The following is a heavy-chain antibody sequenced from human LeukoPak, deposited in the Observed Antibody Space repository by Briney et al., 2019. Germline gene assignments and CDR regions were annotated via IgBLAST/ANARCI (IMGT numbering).Heavy chain of an antibody. Sequence: SETLSLTCNVSGGSIGSYYWSWIRQPPGKGLEWIGYIYYSGSTNYNPSLKSRVTISVDTSKNQFSLKLSSVTAADTAVYYCASRGMDVWGQGTTVTVSS. CDR3: ASRGMDV. V-gene: IGHV4-59*01. CDR2: IYYSGST. J-gene: IGHJ6*02. CDR1: GGSIGSYY.